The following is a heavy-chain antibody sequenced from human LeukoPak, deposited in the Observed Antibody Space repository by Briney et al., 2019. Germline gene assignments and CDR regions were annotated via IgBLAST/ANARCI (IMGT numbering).Heavy chain of an antibody. D-gene: IGHD6-19*01. J-gene: IGHJ4*02. CDR2: ISNDGGGT. V-gene: IGHV3-21*01. CDR1: GFIFNNYG. Sequence: GGSLRLSCAASGFIFNNYGLVWVRQAPGKGLEWVSAISNDGGGTTYADSVKGRFTISRDNAKNSLYLQMNSLRAEDTAVYYCARSPDGVSAVAGHFDYWGQGTLVTVSS. CDR3: ARSPDGVSAVAGHFDY.